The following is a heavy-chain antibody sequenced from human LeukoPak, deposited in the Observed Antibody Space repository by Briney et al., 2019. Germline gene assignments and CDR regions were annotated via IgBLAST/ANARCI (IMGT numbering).Heavy chain of an antibody. CDR2: IYHSGST. V-gene: IGHV4-4*02. CDR1: GGSISSSNW. Sequence: SGTLSLTCAVSGGSISSSNWWSWVRQPPGEGLEWIGEIYHSGSTNYNPSLKSRVTISVDKSKNQFSLKLSSVTAADTAVFYCVRDDNWVMGFDYWGQGILVIVSS. CDR3: VRDDNWVMGFDY. D-gene: IGHD3-16*01. J-gene: IGHJ4*02.